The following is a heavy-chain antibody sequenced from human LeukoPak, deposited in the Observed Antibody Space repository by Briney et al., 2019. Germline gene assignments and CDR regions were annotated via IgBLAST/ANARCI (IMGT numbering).Heavy chain of an antibody. V-gene: IGHV3-30-3*01. CDR3: AGEYYYDSSGWY. CDR1: GFTFSSYA. D-gene: IGHD3-22*01. CDR2: ISYDGSNK. Sequence: PGRSLRLSCAASGFTFSSYAMHWVRQAPGKGLEWVAVISYDGSNKYYADSVKGLFTISRDNSKNTLYLQMNSLRAEDTAVYYCAGEYYYDSSGWYWGQGTLVTVSS. J-gene: IGHJ4*02.